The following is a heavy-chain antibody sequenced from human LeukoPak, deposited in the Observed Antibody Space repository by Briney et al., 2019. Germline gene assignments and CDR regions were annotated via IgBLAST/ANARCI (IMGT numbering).Heavy chain of an antibody. CDR2: ISYDGSNK. D-gene: IGHD6-19*01. Sequence: PGRSLRLSCAASGFTFSSYAMHWVRQAPGKGLEWVAVISYDGSNKYYADSVKGRFTISRDNSKKTLYLQTNSLRAEDTAVYYCARGVGYSSGWYPLEADYGGQGTLVTVSS. CDR1: GFTFSSYA. V-gene: IGHV3-30*04. CDR3: ARGVGYSSGWYPLEADY. J-gene: IGHJ4*02.